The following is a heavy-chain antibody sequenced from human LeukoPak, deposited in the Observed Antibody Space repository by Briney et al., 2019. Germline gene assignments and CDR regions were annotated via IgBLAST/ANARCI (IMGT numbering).Heavy chain of an antibody. CDR3: AHRDTAMVRVDY. Sequence: PGGSLRLSCAASGFTFRNASMSWVRQAPGKGLEWVGRIKSKTDGGTTDYAAPVKGRFTISRDDSKNTVYLQMNSLTTEDTAVYFCAHRDTAMVRVDYWGRGTLVTVSS. V-gene: IGHV3-15*01. D-gene: IGHD5-18*01. CDR1: GFTFRNAS. J-gene: IGHJ4*02. CDR2: IKSKTDGGTT.